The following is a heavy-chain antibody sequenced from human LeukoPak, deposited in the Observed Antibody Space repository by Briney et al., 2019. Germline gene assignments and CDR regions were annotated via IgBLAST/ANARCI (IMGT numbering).Heavy chain of an antibody. CDR1: GFSFSSYA. Sequence: GGSLRLSCAASGFSFSSYAMSWVRQAPGKGLEWVSGISGSGGDTYYADSVKGRFTISRDSSKNTLYLQMNSLRAEDTAIYYCGKVAATYYGLDVWGQGTTVTVSS. D-gene: IGHD1-26*01. CDR3: GKVAATYYGLDV. V-gene: IGHV3-23*01. CDR2: ISGSGGDT. J-gene: IGHJ6*02.